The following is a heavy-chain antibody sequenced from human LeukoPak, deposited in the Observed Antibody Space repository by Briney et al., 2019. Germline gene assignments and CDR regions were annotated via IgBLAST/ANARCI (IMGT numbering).Heavy chain of an antibody. D-gene: IGHD3-9*01. Sequence: GRSQRLSCTASRFTFGDYAMSWFRQAPGKGLEWVGFIRSKAYGGTTEYAASVKGRFTISRDDSKSIAYLQMNSLKTEDTAVYYCTRGRYDILTGYYDWGQGTLVTVSS. CDR1: RFTFGDYA. V-gene: IGHV3-49*03. J-gene: IGHJ4*02. CDR3: TRGRYDILTGYYD. CDR2: IRSKAYGGTT.